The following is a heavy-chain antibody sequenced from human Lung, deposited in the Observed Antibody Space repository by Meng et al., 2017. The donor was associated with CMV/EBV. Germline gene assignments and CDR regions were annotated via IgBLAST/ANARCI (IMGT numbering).Heavy chain of an antibody. CDR2: IYSGGTT. V-gene: IGHV3-53*01. CDR3: ARSILSNDFDACDI. CDR1: GFIVSSTY. J-gene: IGHJ3*02. Sequence: GESLKISCEASGFIVSSTYMSWVRQAPGKGLEWVSVIYSGGTTFKANSVKGRFTISRDNSKNTLFLQMNRLRAEDTAVYYCARSILSNDFDACDIWGQGTMVTVSS. D-gene: IGHD2/OR15-2a*01.